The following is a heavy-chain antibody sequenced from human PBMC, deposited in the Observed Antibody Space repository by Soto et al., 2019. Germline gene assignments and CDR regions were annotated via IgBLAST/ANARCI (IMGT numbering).Heavy chain of an antibody. D-gene: IGHD3-22*01. CDR1: GYSFFSHW. CDR2: IYPADSET. V-gene: IGHV5-51*01. CDR3: ARRPWLSGHYDY. Sequence: PGESLKISCKGSGYSFFSHWIGWVRQMPGKGLEWVGIIYPADSETRYSPSFQGQVTISVDKSINTAYLQWSSLKASDTAMYYCARRPWLSGHYDYWGQGTLVTVSS. J-gene: IGHJ4*02.